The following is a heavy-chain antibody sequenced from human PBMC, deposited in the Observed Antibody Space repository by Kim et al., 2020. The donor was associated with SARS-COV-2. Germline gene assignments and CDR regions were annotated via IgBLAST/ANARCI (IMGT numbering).Heavy chain of an antibody. D-gene: IGHD6-19*01. J-gene: IGHJ6*02. CDR1: GYTFTSYA. CDR2: INTNTGNP. CDR3: ARTVAGAVYYYFYGMDI. V-gene: IGHV7-4-1*02. Sequence: ASVKVSCKASGYTFTSYAINWVRQAPGQGLEWMGWINTNTGNPTFAQGFTGRFVFSLDTSVSTAYLQISSLKAEDTAVYYCARTVAGAVYYYFYGMDIWGQGTTVPVSS.